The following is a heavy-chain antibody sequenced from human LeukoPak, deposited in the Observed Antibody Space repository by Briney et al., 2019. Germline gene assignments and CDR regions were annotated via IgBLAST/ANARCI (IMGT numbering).Heavy chain of an antibody. CDR3: ARGYGYCSSTSCYAGSGWFAP. J-gene: IGHJ5*02. D-gene: IGHD2-2*03. Sequence: QPGGSLRLSCAASGFTFSSYAMSWVRQAPGKGLEWVSAISGSGGSTYYADSVKGRFTISRDNSKNTLYLQMNSLRAEDTAVYYCARGYGYCSSTSCYAGSGWFAPWGQGTLVTVSS. CDR2: ISGSGGST. CDR1: GFTFSSYA. V-gene: IGHV3-23*01.